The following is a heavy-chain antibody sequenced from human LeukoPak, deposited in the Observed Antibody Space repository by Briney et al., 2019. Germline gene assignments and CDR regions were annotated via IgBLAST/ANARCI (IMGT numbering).Heavy chain of an antibody. J-gene: IGHJ4*02. CDR3: ARHPKSIGYFDY. Sequence: SETLSLTCTVSGGSISSYYWNWIRQPPGKGLEWIGYIYYSGSTNYNPSLKSRVTISVDTSKNQFSLKLSSVTAADTAVYYCARHPKSIGYFDYWGQGTLVTVSS. V-gene: IGHV4-59*08. CDR1: GGSISSYY. CDR2: IYYSGST.